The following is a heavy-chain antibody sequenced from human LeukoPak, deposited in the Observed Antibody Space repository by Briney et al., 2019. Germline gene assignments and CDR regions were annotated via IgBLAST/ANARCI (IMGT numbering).Heavy chain of an antibody. CDR3: ATERGIVGASVGFDY. Sequence: GASVTVSCKASGYTFTSYGIIWVRQAPGQGLEWVGWINPHSGGTNYAQKFQGRVSMTRDTSISTAYMELSRLKSDDTAVYYCATERGIVGASVGFDYWGQGTLVTVSS. CDR2: INPHSGGT. CDR1: GYTFTSYG. V-gene: IGHV1-2*02. J-gene: IGHJ4*02. D-gene: IGHD1-26*01.